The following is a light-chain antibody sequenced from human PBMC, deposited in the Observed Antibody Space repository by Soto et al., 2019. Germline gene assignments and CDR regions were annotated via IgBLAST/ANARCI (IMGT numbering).Light chain of an antibody. CDR2: GNS. CDR3: QSYDSSLGGYVI. J-gene: IGLJ2*01. Sequence: QSVLTQPPSVSGAPGRRVSISCTGSSSNIGANFDVHWYQHLPGTAPKLLIFGNSNRPSGVPDRFSGSKSGTSASLAITGLQAEDEADYYCQSYDSSLGGYVIFGGGTKLTVL. CDR1: SSNIGANFD. V-gene: IGLV1-40*01.